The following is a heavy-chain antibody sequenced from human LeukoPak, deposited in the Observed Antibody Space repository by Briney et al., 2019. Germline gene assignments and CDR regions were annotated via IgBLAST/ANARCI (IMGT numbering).Heavy chain of an antibody. Sequence: PGGSLRLSCAASGFTFSSYEMNWVRQAPGKGLEWVSYISSSGSTIYYADSVKGRFTISRDNAKNSLYLQMNSLRAEDTAVYYCAKVIKVDSSGYPFDYWGQGTLVTVSS. CDR2: ISSSGSTI. D-gene: IGHD3-22*01. CDR1: GFTFSSYE. CDR3: AKVIKVDSSGYPFDY. V-gene: IGHV3-48*03. J-gene: IGHJ4*02.